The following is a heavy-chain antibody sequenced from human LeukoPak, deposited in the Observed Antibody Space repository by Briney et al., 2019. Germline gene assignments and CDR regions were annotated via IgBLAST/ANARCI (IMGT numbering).Heavy chain of an antibody. V-gene: IGHV3-30*19. CDR1: GFTFSSYG. J-gene: IGHJ4*02. Sequence: PGGSLRLSCAASGFTFSSYGMHWVRQAPGKGLEWVAVISYDGSNKYYADSVKGRFTISRDNSKNTLYLQMNSLRAEDTAVYYCARDAYGRRAAALDYWGQGTLVTVSS. CDR2: ISYDGSNK. D-gene: IGHD6-13*01. CDR3: ARDAYGRRAAALDY.